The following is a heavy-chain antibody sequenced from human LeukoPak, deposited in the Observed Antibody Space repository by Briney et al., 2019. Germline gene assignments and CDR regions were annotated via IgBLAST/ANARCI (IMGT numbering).Heavy chain of an antibody. CDR2: ISYDGSNK. D-gene: IGHD3-22*01. CDR3: AREGVVPFDY. Sequence: GGSLRLSCAASGFTFSSYAMHWVRQAPGKGLEWVAVISYDGSNKYYADSVKGRLTISRDNSKNTPYLQMNSLRAEDTAVYYCAREGVVPFDYWGQGTLVTVSS. CDR1: GFTFSSYA. J-gene: IGHJ4*02. V-gene: IGHV3-30-3*01.